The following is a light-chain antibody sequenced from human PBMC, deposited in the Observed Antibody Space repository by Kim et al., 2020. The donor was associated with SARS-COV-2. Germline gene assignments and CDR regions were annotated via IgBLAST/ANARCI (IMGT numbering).Light chain of an antibody. V-gene: IGLV2-18*02. CDR2: EVR. Sequence: QSALTQPPAVSGSTGQSVTISCTGTSSDVGYYDRVSWYQQPPGTVPKLIIYEVRNRPSGVPDRFSGFKSGNTASLTIFGLQAEDEADYYCSSYTTSKTWVFGGGTKLTVL. CDR1: SSDVGYYDR. CDR3: SSYTTSKTWV. J-gene: IGLJ3*02.